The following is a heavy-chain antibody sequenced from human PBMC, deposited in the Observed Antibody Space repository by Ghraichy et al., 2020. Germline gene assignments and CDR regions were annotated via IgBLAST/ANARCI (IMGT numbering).Heavy chain of an antibody. V-gene: IGHV1-8*01. Sequence: ASVKVSCKASGFTFSIFDIHWVREVTGQGLEWMGWIHPNSGSTVYAQKFQGRVTMTRNTSISTVYMELSNLISADTAVYFCARAPSGSLDYWGQGTQVTVSS. J-gene: IGHJ4*02. D-gene: IGHD1-26*01. CDR1: GFTFSIFD. CDR3: ARAPSGSLDY. CDR2: IHPNSGST.